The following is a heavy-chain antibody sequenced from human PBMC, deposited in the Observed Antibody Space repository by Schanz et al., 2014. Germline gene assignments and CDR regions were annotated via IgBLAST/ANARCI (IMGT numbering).Heavy chain of an antibody. D-gene: IGHD1-26*01. CDR1: GDTFRSYT. Sequence: QVQLVQSGAEVKKPGSSVKVSCKASGDTFRSYTINWVRHAPGQGLEWMGRIIPITGITNYAQKFQGRVTFTADKSTSTAFLEVNSLRSEDTAVYYCARERPRKGDFDYWGQGTLVTVSS. J-gene: IGHJ4*02. CDR3: ARERPRKGDFDY. V-gene: IGHV1-69*08. CDR2: IIPITGIT.